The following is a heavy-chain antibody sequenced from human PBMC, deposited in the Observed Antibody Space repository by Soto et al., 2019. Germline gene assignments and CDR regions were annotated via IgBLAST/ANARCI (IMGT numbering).Heavy chain of an antibody. Sequence: PSQTLSLTCVISGDSVSSNSAAWHWIRQSPSRGLEWLGRTCYRSKWYNGYSVSVKSRITINPDTSKNQFSLQLNSVSPEDTAVYYCTGQSVAGAIDYWGQGTPVTVSS. J-gene: IGHJ4*02. D-gene: IGHD6-19*01. V-gene: IGHV6-1*01. CDR3: TGQSVAGAIDY. CDR2: TCYRSKWYN. CDR1: GDSVSSNSAA.